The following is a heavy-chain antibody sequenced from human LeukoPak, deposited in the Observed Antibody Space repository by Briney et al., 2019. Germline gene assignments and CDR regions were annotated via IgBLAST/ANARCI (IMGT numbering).Heavy chain of an antibody. J-gene: IGHJ5*02. CDR2: MNPNSGNT. Sequence: ASVKVSCKASGYTFTSYDINWVRQATGQGLEWTGWMNPNSGNTGYAQKFQGRVTMTRNTSISTAYMELSSLRSEDTAVYYCARVPFSIFGVVNPHPHWFDPWGQGTLVTVSS. D-gene: IGHD3-3*01. CDR3: ARVPFSIFGVVNPHPHWFDP. V-gene: IGHV1-8*01. CDR1: GYTFTSYD.